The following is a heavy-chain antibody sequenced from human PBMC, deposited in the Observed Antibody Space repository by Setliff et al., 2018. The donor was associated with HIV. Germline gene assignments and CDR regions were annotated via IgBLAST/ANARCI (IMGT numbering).Heavy chain of an antibody. J-gene: IGHJ4*02. D-gene: IGHD1-26*01. V-gene: IGHV4-39*01. CDR2: VCYSDNT. Sequence: KSSETLSLTCTVSGGSISSGDLCWGWIRQPPGKGLEWIGSVCYSDNTYYSPSLKSRVFISVDTSKNQFSLSLNPVTAADTAIYYCSRHLSGGRDYWGQGTLVTVSS. CDR3: SRHLSGGRDY. CDR1: GGSISSGDLC.